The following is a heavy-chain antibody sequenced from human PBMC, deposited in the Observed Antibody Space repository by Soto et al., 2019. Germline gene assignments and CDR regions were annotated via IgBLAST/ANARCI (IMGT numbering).Heavy chain of an antibody. J-gene: IGHJ4*02. CDR1: GYTFASYG. Sequence: QVQLVQSGAEVKKPGASVKVSCKASGYTFASYGMSWVRQAPGQGPEWMGWISAYNGDTNYAQKFQGRVTLTTDTSTSTAYMELRSLRSDDTAVYYCARDRGSSSLVCLGYWGQGTLVTVSS. CDR2: ISAYNGDT. V-gene: IGHV1-18*01. D-gene: IGHD6-6*01. CDR3: ARDRGSSSLVCLGY.